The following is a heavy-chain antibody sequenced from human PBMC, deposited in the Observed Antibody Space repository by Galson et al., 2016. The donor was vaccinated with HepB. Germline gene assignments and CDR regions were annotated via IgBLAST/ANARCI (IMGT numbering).Heavy chain of an antibody. CDR3: AKGGCGGSCYGQRGIDP. CDR2: TYYRSKWYN. V-gene: IGHV6-1*01. CDR1: GDSVSSNSVT. J-gene: IGHJ5*02. Sequence: CAISGDSVSSNSVTWNWIRQSPSRGLEWLGRTYYRSKWYNEYAVSVKSRVTINPDTSKNQFSLKLSSVTAADTAVYYCAKGGCGGSCYGQRGIDPWGQGTLVTVSS. D-gene: IGHD2-15*01.